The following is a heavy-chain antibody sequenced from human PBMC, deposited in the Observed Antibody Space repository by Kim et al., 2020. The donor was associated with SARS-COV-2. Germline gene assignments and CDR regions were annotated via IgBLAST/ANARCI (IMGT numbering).Heavy chain of an antibody. J-gene: IGHJ4*02. D-gene: IGHD3-10*01. V-gene: IGHV3-74*01. CDR3: ARASGLERVFDY. Sequence: GGSLRLSCAASGFTFSSYWMHWVRQAPGKGLVWVSRINSDGSSTSYADSVKGRFTISRDNAKNTLYLQMNSLRAEDTAVYYCARASGLERVFDYWGQGTLVTVSS. CDR2: INSDGSST. CDR1: GFTFSSYW.